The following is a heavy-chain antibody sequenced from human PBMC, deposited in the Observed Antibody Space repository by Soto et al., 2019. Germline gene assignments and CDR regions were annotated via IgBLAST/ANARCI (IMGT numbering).Heavy chain of an antibody. Sequence: QVQLVQSGAEVKKPGASVKVSCKASGYTFTSYSVHWVRQAPGQRLEWMGWINAGNGNTKYSQKFQGRVTITRDTSASTANVELSSLRSEDTAVYYCARGLERGYSGYDYGYWGQGTLATVSS. V-gene: IGHV1-3*01. D-gene: IGHD5-12*01. CDR2: INAGNGNT. CDR1: GYTFTSYS. J-gene: IGHJ4*02. CDR3: ARGLERGYSGYDYGY.